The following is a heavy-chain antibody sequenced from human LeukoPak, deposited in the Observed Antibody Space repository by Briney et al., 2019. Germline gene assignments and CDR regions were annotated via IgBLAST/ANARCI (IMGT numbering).Heavy chain of an antibody. J-gene: IGHJ3*02. V-gene: IGHV1-18*01. D-gene: IGHD2-2*02. Sequence: GASVKVSCKASGYTFTSYGISWVRQAPGQGLEWMGWISAYNGNTNYAQKLQGRVTMTTDTSTSTAYMELRSLRSDDTAVYYCARLPALCSSTSCYTGSDAFDIWGQGTMVTVSS. CDR2: ISAYNGNT. CDR3: ARLPALCSSTSCYTGSDAFDI. CDR1: GYTFTSYG.